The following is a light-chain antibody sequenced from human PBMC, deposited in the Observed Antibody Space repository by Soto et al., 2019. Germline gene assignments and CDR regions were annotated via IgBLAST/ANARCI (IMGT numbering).Light chain of an antibody. CDR3: QQSYNTVS. J-gene: IGKJ4*01. Sequence: DIQMTQSPSSLSASVGDRVTITCRASQSISHFLNWYQQKPGKPPRLLIYGASSLQGGVPSRFSGSGSGTDFTLTISSLQPEDFATYYCQQSYNTVSFGGGTKVDI. V-gene: IGKV1-39*01. CDR1: QSISHF. CDR2: GAS.